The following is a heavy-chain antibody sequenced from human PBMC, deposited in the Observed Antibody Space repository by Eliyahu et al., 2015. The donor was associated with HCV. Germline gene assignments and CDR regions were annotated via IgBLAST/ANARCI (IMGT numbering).Heavy chain of an antibody. CDR3: ARGITMVQGVIRAPRYYYYMDV. CDR1: GGSFXGYY. V-gene: IGHV4-34*01. Sequence: LSLTCAVYGGSFXGYYWXWIRQPPGKGLECIGEINHSGSTNYNPSLKSRVTISVDTSKNQFSLKLSSVTAADTAVYYCARGITMVQGVIRAPRYYYYMDVWGKGTTVTVSS. D-gene: IGHD3-10*01. J-gene: IGHJ6*03. CDR2: INHSGST.